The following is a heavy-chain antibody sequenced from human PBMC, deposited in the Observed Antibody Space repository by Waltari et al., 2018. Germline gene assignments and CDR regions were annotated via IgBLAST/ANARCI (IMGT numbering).Heavy chain of an antibody. D-gene: IGHD1-1*01. J-gene: IGHJ6*03. CDR1: GYTFTRYY. CDR3: ARAPEPAHYYYYMDV. CDR2: MNPNSGNT. V-gene: IGHV1-8*01. Sequence: QVQLVQSGAEVKKPGASVKVDCKASGYTFTRYYINWERQATGQGLEWMGWMNPNSGNTGYAQKFQGRVTMTRNTSISTAYMELSSLRSEDTAVYYCARAPEPAHYYYYMDVWGKGTTVTVSS.